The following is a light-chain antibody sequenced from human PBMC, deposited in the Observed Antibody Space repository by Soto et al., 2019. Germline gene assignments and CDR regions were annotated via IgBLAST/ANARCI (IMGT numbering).Light chain of an antibody. CDR3: QQANSFPWT. V-gene: IGKV1-12*01. CDR2: AAS. Sequence: DIQMTQSPSSLSASVGDRVTITCRASQGIRSELGWYQQKPGKAPKLLIYAASSLQSGVPSRFSGSGSGTDFTLTISSLQPEDFATYYCQQANSFPWTFGQGTKVDIK. CDR1: QGIRSE. J-gene: IGKJ1*01.